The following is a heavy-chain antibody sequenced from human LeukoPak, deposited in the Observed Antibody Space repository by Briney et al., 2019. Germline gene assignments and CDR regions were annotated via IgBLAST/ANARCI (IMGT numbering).Heavy chain of an antibody. CDR2: IKQDGSEK. Sequence: GGSLRLSCAASGFPFSNYWMSWVRQAPGKGLEWVANIKQDGSEKYYVDSVKGRFTVSRDNAGNSLYLQMNSLRAEDTAIYYCARDPARYSGYDYALPLGYWGQGTMVTVPS. CDR1: GFPFSNYW. D-gene: IGHD5-12*01. V-gene: IGHV3-7*01. J-gene: IGHJ4*02. CDR3: ARDPARYSGYDYALPLGY.